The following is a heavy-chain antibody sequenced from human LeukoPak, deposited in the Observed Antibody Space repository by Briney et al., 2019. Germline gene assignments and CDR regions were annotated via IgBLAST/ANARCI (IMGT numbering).Heavy chain of an antibody. CDR1: GFTFIAYS. V-gene: IGHV3-48*02. J-gene: IGHJ4*02. CDR3: ARDVRWLRFVFDH. Sequence: GRSLRLSCAASGFTFIAYSMNWVRQAPGKGLGWGSYISSSSSTVYYADSVKGRFTSSRDNAKNSLYLQMNSLRDEETDVYYCARDVRWLRFVFDHWGQGIPVTVSS. CDR2: ISSSSSTV. D-gene: IGHD5-12*01.